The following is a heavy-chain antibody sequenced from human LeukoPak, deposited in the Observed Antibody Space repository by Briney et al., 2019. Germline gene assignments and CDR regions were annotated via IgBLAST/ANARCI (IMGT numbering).Heavy chain of an antibody. Sequence: SETLSLTCTVSGGSISSYYWSWIRQPPGKGLEWIGYIYYSGSTNYNPSLKSRGTISVDTSKNQFSLKLSSVTAADTAVYYCARSGIAAAGRPYYYYGMDVWGKGTTVTVSS. D-gene: IGHD6-13*01. CDR3: ARSGIAAAGRPYYYYGMDV. V-gene: IGHV4-59*01. CDR1: GGSISSYY. J-gene: IGHJ6*04. CDR2: IYYSGST.